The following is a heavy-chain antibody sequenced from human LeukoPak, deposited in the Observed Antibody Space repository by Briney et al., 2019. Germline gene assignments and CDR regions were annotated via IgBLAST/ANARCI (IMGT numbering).Heavy chain of an antibody. J-gene: IGHJ2*01. CDR1: GGTFSSYA. CDR3: ASPYYYDSSGYQRAHWYFDL. V-gene: IGHV1-69*05. Sequence: SVKVSCKASGGTFSSYAISWVRQAPGQGLEWMGGIIPIFGTANYAQKFQGRVTITTDESTSTAYMELSSLRSEDTAVHYCASPYYYDSSGYQRAHWYFDLWGRGTLVTVSS. CDR2: IIPIFGTA. D-gene: IGHD3-22*01.